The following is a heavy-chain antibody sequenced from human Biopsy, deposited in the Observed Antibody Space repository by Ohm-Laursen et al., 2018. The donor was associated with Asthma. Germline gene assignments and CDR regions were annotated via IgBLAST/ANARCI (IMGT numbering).Heavy chain of an antibody. Sequence: SLRLSCSAPGFTFSSYSMNWVRQAPGKGLEWVSYISSSSSTIYYADSVKGRFTISRDNAKNSLYLQMNSLRDEDTAVYYCARFKRGYGYGYAGVFDYWGQGTLVTVSS. CDR1: GFTFSSYS. V-gene: IGHV3-48*02. J-gene: IGHJ4*02. D-gene: IGHD5-18*01. CDR2: ISSSSSTI. CDR3: ARFKRGYGYGYAGVFDY.